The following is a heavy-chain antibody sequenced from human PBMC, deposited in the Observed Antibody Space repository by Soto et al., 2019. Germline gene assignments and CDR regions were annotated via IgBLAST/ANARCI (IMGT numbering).Heavy chain of an antibody. V-gene: IGHV4-59*08. J-gene: IGHJ4*02. CDR1: GGSISSYY. Sequence: QVQLQESGPGLVKPSETLSLTCTVSGGSISSYYWSWIRQPPGKGLEWIGYIYNSGRTNYNPSLXGXAXIXXDTSKNQFSLKLSSVTAADTAVYYCARRYGYSFDYWGQGTLVTVSS. CDR2: IYNSGRT. CDR3: ARRYGYSFDY. D-gene: IGHD1-1*01.